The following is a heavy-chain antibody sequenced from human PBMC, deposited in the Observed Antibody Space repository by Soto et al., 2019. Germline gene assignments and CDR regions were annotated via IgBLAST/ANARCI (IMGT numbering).Heavy chain of an antibody. CDR2: ISGSGGST. V-gene: IGHV3-23*01. Sequence: GGSLRLSCAASGFTFSGYAMSWVRQSPGKGLEWVSAISGSGGSTYYADSVKGRFTISRDNSKNTLYLQMNSLRAEDTAVYYCAKDPGGAIFGVVTQDYWGQGTLVTVSS. J-gene: IGHJ4*02. CDR3: AKDPGGAIFGVVTQDY. CDR1: GFTFSGYA. D-gene: IGHD3-3*01.